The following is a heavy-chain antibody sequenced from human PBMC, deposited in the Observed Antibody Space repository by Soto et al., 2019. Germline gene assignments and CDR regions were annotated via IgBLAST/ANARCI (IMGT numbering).Heavy chain of an antibody. D-gene: IGHD2-2*01. J-gene: IGHJ2*01. CDR2: ISPYNGNT. CDR1: GYTFTNYG. V-gene: IGHV1-18*01. Sequence: QVQLVQSGDEVKKPGASVKVSCKASGYTFTNYGISWVRQAPGQGLEWMGWISPYNGNTKYPQKLQGRVTMTTDTSTRTSYMELRSLRSDDPAVYFCARDGDRCTSTRCSPWPDTHFDLWGSGTVVTVSS. CDR3: ARDGDRCTSTRCSPWPDTHFDL.